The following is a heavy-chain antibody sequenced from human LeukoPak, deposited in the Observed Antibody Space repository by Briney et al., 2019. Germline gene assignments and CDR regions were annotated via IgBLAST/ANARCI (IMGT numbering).Heavy chain of an antibody. Sequence: GGSLRLSCAVSGFTFSTYDMSWVRQAPGKGLEWVSAISGSGGSTYYADSVKGRFTISRDDSKNTLYLQLKSLRAEDTAVYYCAKDSSSGTYFDYWGQGTLVTVSS. J-gene: IGHJ4*02. CDR1: GFTFSTYD. CDR2: ISGSGGST. V-gene: IGHV3-23*01. CDR3: AKDSSSGTYFDY. D-gene: IGHD1-26*01.